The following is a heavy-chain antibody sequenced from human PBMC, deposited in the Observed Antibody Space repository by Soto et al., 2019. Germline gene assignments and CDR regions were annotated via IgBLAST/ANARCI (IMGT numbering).Heavy chain of an antibody. Sequence: GESLKISCKGSGYSFPNYWIGWVRQMPGKGLEWMGIIYPDDSDTRYSPSFQGQVTISADKSINTAYLRWSSLTASDTAMYYCAIGGDWYFFDIWAQGTMVTVSS. V-gene: IGHV5-51*01. CDR2: IYPDDSDT. CDR1: GYSFPNYW. J-gene: IGHJ3*02. CDR3: AIGGDWYFFDI. D-gene: IGHD2-21*02.